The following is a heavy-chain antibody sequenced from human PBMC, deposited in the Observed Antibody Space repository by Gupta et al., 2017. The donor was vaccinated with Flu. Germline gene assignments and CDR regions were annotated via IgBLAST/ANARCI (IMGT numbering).Heavy chain of an antibody. CDR3: FCLGTSGPLDEAFNV. D-gene: IGHD3-9*01. CDR1: GFTFATAW. Sequence: EQLVESGGGLVKPGGSLRLSCAASGFTFATAWMTWVRQAPGTGLEWLGQIKSKSDGGTIDYADFVKGRFTISRDDSKNILYLQMTSLKTDDTAVYFCFCLGTSGPLDEAFNVWGQGTMVTVSS. J-gene: IGHJ3*01. CDR2: IKSKSDGGTI. V-gene: IGHV3-15*01.